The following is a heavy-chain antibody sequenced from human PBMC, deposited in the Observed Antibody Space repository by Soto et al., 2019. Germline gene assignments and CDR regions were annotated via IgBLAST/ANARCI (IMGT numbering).Heavy chain of an antibody. D-gene: IGHD3-10*01. CDR2: ISGSGSST. Sequence: SLRLSCASSGFTFSSYAMSWVRQAPGKGLEWVSAISGSGSSTYYADSVKGRFTISRDNSENTLYLQMNSLRAEDTAVYYCAKTKRLLWFGELLPSWFDPWGQGTLVTVSS. CDR3: AKTKRLLWFGELLPSWFDP. J-gene: IGHJ5*02. CDR1: GFTFSSYA. V-gene: IGHV3-23*01.